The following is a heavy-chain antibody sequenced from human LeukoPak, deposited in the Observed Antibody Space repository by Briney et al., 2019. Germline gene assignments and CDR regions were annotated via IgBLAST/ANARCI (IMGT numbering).Heavy chain of an antibody. J-gene: IGHJ4*02. Sequence: PSETLSLTCTVSGGSISSYYWSWIRQAPGKGLEWIGYIYYSGSTNYNPSLKSRVTISVDTSKNQFSLKLSSVTAADTAVYYCARGGRDGYNSREFDYWGQGTLVTVSS. D-gene: IGHD5-24*01. CDR2: IYYSGST. CDR1: GGSISSYY. CDR3: ARGGRDGYNSREFDY. V-gene: IGHV4-59*01.